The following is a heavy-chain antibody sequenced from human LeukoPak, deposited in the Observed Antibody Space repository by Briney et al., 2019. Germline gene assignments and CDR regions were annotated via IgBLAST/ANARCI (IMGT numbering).Heavy chain of an antibody. CDR3: ARDNSVGDNAWWFDP. CDR2: INPTGGST. CDR1: GYTFTSYY. J-gene: IGHJ5*02. Sequence: ASVKVSCKASGYTFTSYYVHWVRQAPGQGLEWMGLINPTGGSTGYAQKFQGRVTMTRDMSTSTDYMELSSLRSEDTAIYYCARDNSVGDNAWWFDPWGQGTLVTVSS. D-gene: IGHD1-26*01. V-gene: IGHV1-46*01.